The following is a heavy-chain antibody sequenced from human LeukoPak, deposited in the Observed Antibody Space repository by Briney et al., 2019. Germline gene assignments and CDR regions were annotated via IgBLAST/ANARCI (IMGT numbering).Heavy chain of an antibody. CDR1: GFTFSSYW. J-gene: IGHJ4*02. Sequence: GGSLRLSCAASGFTFSSYWTSWVRQAPGKGLEWVANIKQDGSEKYFVDSVKGRFTISRDNAKNSLYLQMNSLRAEDTAVYYCARVYLKYFDYWGQGTLVTVSS. V-gene: IGHV3-7*01. D-gene: IGHD2-2*02. CDR3: ARVYLKYFDY. CDR2: IKQDGSEK.